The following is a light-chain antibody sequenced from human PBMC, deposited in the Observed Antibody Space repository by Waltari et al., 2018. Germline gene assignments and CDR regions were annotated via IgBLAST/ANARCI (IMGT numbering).Light chain of an antibody. CDR1: SGSIASNF. CDR2: EDS. CDR3: QSYDSSTNWV. Sequence: NFVLTQPHSVSESPWKTVTISCTRSSGSIASNFVQWYQQRPGSAPTPSIYEDSHRPSRVPNRFSGSVASSANCAYLTFTGLRTEDEADFFCQSYDSSTNWVFGGGTKMTVL. J-gene: IGLJ3*02. V-gene: IGLV6-57*04.